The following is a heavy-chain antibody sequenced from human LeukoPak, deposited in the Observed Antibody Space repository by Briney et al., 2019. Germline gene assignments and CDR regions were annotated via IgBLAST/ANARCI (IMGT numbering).Heavy chain of an antibody. J-gene: IGHJ4*02. D-gene: IGHD5-24*01. Sequence: PGGSLRLSCAASGFTFSSYSMNWVRQAPGKGLEWVSSISSSSSYIYYADSVKGRFTISRDNAKNSLYLQMNSLRAEDTAVYYCARDRTSGGYTPGVFDYWGQGTLVTVSS. V-gene: IGHV3-21*01. CDR1: GFTFSSYS. CDR3: ARDRTSGGYTPGVFDY. CDR2: ISSSSSYI.